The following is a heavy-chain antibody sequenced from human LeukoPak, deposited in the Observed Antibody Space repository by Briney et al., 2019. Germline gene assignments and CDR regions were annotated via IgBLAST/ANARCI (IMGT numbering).Heavy chain of an antibody. D-gene: IGHD5-12*01. V-gene: IGHV3-7*01. J-gene: IGHJ4*02. CDR1: GFTFGGYW. Sequence: GGSLRLSCAASGFTFGGYWMSWVRQAPGKGLEWVANIKQDGSEKYYVDSVKGRFTISRDNAKNSLYLQMDSLRAEDTAVYYCARPYSGYSFDYWGQGTLVTVSS. CDR2: IKQDGSEK. CDR3: ARPYSGYSFDY.